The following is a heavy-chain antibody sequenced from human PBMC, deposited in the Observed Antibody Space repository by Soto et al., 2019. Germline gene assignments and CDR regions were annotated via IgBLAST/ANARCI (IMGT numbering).Heavy chain of an antibody. J-gene: IGHJ1*01. CDR1: GGSISSGGYY. CDR3: VRGVLS. D-gene: IGHD3-10*01. Sequence: QVQLQESGPGLVKASQTLSLTCNVSGGSISSGGYYWTRIRQHPGKGLEWIGNIHHSGSTFYNPSLKSRVSISVDTSKNQFCLKLSSVTAADTAVYFCVRGVLSWGQGTLVTVSS. V-gene: IGHV4-31*03. CDR2: IHHSGST.